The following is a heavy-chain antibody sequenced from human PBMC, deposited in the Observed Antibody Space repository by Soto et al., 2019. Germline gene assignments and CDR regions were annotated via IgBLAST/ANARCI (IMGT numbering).Heavy chain of an antibody. CDR1: GGSITSGNSYS. CDR3: ARAVAPYFGTWFDP. Sequence: KSSATLSLTCAVSGGSITSGNSYSWSWIRQPPGKGLEWIGSISHTGRTSYNPSLKSRLTMSVDKSKNQFSLRLSSVTAADMAVYYCARAVAPYFGTWFDPWGQGILVTVSS. V-gene: IGHV4-30-2*01. J-gene: IGHJ5*02. D-gene: IGHD3-10*01. CDR2: ISHTGRT.